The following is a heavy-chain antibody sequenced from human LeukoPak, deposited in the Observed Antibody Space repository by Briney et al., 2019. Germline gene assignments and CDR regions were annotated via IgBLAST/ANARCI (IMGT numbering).Heavy chain of an antibody. Sequence: GGSLRLSCAASGFTFSSYWMHWVRHAPGKGLVGVSRINDDGRSTSYAESVKGRFTISRDNAKNTLYLQMNSLRADDTAVYYCARVFGQWLVSFDVWGRGTMVTVSS. D-gene: IGHD6-19*01. V-gene: IGHV3-74*01. CDR3: ARVFGQWLVSFDV. CDR2: INDDGRST. J-gene: IGHJ3*01. CDR1: GFTFSSYW.